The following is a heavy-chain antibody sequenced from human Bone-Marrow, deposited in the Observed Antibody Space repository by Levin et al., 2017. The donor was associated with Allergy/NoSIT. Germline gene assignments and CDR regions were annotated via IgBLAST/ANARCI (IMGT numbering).Heavy chain of an antibody. Sequence: SETLSLTCTVSGGSINSSPFYWVWIRQPPGKGLEWIGSVYYTGTTYYNPSLKSRVTISVDTSKEQFSLKVTSVTAAYTAVYYCAREGTPHSWDYWGQGTLVRVSP. CDR3: AREGTPHSWDY. CDR2: VYYTGTT. V-gene: IGHV4-39*07. D-gene: IGHD1-14*01. J-gene: IGHJ4*02. CDR1: GGSINSSPFY.